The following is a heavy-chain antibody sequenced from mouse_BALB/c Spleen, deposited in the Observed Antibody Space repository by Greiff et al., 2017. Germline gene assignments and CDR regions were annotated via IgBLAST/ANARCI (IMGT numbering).Heavy chain of an antibody. V-gene: IGHV1S127*01. J-gene: IGHJ4*01. CDR1: GYTFTSYW. CDR3: TRHPKGYAMDY. Sequence: QVQLQQPGAELVKPGASVKMSCKASGYTFTSYWMHWVKQRPGQGLEWIGTIDPSDSYTSYNQKFKGKATLTVDTSSSTAYMQLSSLTSEDSAVYYCTRHPKGYAMDYWGQGTSVTVSS. CDR2: IDPSDSYT.